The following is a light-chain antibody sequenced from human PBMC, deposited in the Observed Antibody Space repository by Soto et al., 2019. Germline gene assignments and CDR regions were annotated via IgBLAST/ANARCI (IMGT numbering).Light chain of an antibody. CDR1: QSISSY. CDR3: RQSYNTPRT. V-gene: IGKV1-39*01. J-gene: IGKJ1*01. Sequence: DIQMTQSPSSLSASVGDRVTITCRASQSISSYLNWYQQKPGKAPNLLMYAASSLQSGVPTRFSGSGSGTDFTLTISSLQPEDFATYYCRQSYNTPRTFGQGTKVDIK. CDR2: AAS.